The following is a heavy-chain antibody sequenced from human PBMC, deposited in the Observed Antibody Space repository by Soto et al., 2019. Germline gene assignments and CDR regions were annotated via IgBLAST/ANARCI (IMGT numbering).Heavy chain of an antibody. V-gene: IGHV3-11*05. Sequence: GGSLRLSCAASGFTFSDYYMSWIRQAPGKGLEWVSYISSSSRYTNYADSVKGRFTISRDNAKNSLYLQMNSLRAADTAVYYCARDSAIQDNYFDYWGQGILVTVSS. D-gene: IGHD3-10*01. CDR2: ISSSSRYT. CDR3: ARDSAIQDNYFDY. J-gene: IGHJ4*02. CDR1: GFTFSDYY.